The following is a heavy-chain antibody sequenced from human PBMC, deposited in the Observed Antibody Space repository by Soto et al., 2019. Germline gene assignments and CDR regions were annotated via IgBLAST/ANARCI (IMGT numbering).Heavy chain of an antibody. D-gene: IGHD2-15*01. Sequence: QVQLVQSGAEVKKPGASVKVSCKASGYTFTSYAMHWVRQAPGQRLEWMGWINAGNGNTKYSQKFQGRVTITRDTSASTAYMELSSLRSEDTAVYYCARDPYCSGGSCYPVSFDPWVQGTLVTVSS. CDR3: ARDPYCSGGSCYPVSFDP. J-gene: IGHJ5*02. V-gene: IGHV1-3*01. CDR1: GYTFTSYA. CDR2: INAGNGNT.